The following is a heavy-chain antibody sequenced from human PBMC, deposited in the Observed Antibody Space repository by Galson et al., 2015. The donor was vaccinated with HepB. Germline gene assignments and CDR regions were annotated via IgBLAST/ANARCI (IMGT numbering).Heavy chain of an antibody. CDR2: INTYNDDR. V-gene: IGHV1-18*04. Sequence: SVKVSCKASGYNFISYGFNWMRQAPGQGLEWIGWINTYNDDRGYAQKFQDRVTLTTDTSTGTAYMELRSLRSDDTAVYYCARDGRSGNSGLNWFDPWGQGTLVTVSS. D-gene: IGHD3-3*01. CDR3: ARDGRSGNSGLNWFDP. J-gene: IGHJ5*02. CDR1: GYNFISYG.